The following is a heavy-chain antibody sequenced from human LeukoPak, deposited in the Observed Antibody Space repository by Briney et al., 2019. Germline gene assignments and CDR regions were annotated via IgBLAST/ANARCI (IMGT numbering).Heavy chain of an antibody. D-gene: IGHD3-10*01. CDR2: IYYSGST. J-gene: IGHJ4*02. V-gene: IGHV4-59*01. Sequence: SETLSLTCTVSGGSISSYYWSWIRQPPGKGLEWIGYIYYSGSTNYNPSLKSRVTISVDTSKNQFSLKLSSVTAADTAVYYCARGSTLWFGELLYFDYRGQGTLVTVSS. CDR3: ARGSTLWFGELLYFDY. CDR1: GGSISSYY.